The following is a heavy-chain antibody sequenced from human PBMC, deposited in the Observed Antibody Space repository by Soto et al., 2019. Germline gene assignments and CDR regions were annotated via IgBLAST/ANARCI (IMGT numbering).Heavy chain of an antibody. V-gene: IGHV3-48*02. CDR3: ARNYYDSSGYFLDWFDP. Sequence: PGGSLRLSCAASGFTFSSYSMNWVRQAPGKGLEWVSYISSSSSSTIYYADSVKGRLTISRDNAKNSLYLQMNSLRDEDTAVYYCARNYYDSSGYFLDWFDPWGQGTLVTVSS. J-gene: IGHJ5*02. CDR1: GFTFSSYS. D-gene: IGHD3-22*01. CDR2: ISSSSSSTI.